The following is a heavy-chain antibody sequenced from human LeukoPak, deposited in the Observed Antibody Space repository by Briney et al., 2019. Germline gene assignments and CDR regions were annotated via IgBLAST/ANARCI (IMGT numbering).Heavy chain of an antibody. CDR1: GFTFSSYG. V-gene: IGHV3-49*03. CDR3: TRESFGFWIS. J-gene: IGHJ4*02. D-gene: IGHD3-10*01. CDR2: IRSKAYGGTT. Sequence: GGSLRLSCAASGFTFSSYGMSWFRQAPGKGLEWVGFIRSKAYGGTTEYAASVKGRFTISRDDSKSIAYLQMNSLKTEDTAVYYCTRESFGFWISWGQGTLVTVSS.